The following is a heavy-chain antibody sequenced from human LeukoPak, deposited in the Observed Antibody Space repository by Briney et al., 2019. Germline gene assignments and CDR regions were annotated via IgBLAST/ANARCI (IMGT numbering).Heavy chain of an antibody. J-gene: IGHJ4*02. CDR1: EFTFSSYA. V-gene: IGHV3-23*01. CDR3: AKDLTGHTTPLFDY. CDR2: ISASGGTT. Sequence: GGSLRLSCAASEFTFSSYAMSWVRQAPGKGLEWVSCISASGGTTYYADSAKGRFTISRDNSRNTLYLQMNSLRAEDTAVYYCAKDLTGHTTPLFDYWGQGTLVIVSS. D-gene: IGHD3-9*01.